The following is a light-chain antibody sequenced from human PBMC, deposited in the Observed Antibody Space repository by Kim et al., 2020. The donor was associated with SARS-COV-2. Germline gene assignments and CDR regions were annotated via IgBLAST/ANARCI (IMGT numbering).Light chain of an antibody. CDR3: QQYKSYPYT. Sequence: SASVGDRVTITCRASQRISSWLDWYQQKPGKAPKLLIYKASSLESGVPSRFSGSGSGTEFTHTIRSRQPDDFATYYCQQYKSYPYTFGQGTKLEI. V-gene: IGKV1-5*03. J-gene: IGKJ2*01. CDR1: QRISSW. CDR2: KAS.